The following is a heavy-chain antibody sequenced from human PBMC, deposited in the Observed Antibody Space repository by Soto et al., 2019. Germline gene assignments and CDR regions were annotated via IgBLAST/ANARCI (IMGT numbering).Heavy chain of an antibody. J-gene: IGHJ4*02. V-gene: IGHV3-23*01. Sequence: EVQLLESGGGLVQPGGSLRLSCAASGFTFSSYAMSWVRQAPGKGLEWVSAISGSGGSTYYADSVKGRFTISRDNSKNTLYLQMNSLRAEDTAVYYCAKGWPASGLGVVVVSATLLFDYWGQGTLVTVSS. D-gene: IGHD2-15*01. CDR2: ISGSGGST. CDR1: GFTFSSYA. CDR3: AKGWPASGLGVVVVSATLLFDY.